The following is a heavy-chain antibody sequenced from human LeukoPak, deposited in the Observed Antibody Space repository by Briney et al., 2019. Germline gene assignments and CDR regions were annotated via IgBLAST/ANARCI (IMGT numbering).Heavy chain of an antibody. D-gene: IGHD6-6*01. CDR3: ARGPKYSSSLDY. CDR1: GGTFSSYA. CDR2: IIPIFGTA. Sequence: SVKVSCKASGGTFSSYAISWVRQAPGQGLEWMGGIIPIFGTANYAQKFQGRVTITADKSTSTAYMELSSLRSDDTAVYYCARGPKYSSSLDYWGQGTLVTISS. J-gene: IGHJ4*02. V-gene: IGHV1-69*06.